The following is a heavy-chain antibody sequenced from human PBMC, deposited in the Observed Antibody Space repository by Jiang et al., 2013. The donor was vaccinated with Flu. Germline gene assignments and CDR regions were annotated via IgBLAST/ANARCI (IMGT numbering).Heavy chain of an antibody. CDR3: ARGAREPLY. J-gene: IGHJ1*01. Sequence: VQLVESGGGLVKPGGSLRLSCAASGFTLSDSYMSWVRQAPGERLEWVSYISGSGGDIEYADSVKGRFTSSRDNAKNSLYLQMNNLRTEDTAVYYCARGAREPLYWGQGTLVTVSS. CDR2: ISGSGGDI. V-gene: IGHV3-11*01. CDR1: GFTLSDSY.